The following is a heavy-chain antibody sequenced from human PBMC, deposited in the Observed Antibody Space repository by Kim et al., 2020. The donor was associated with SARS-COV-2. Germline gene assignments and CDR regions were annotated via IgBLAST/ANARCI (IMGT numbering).Heavy chain of an antibody. CDR3: AREGMGATAFDY. J-gene: IGHJ4*02. Sequence: SETLSLTCSVSGGSLSSTSYYWGWIRQSPGAGLEWLGTIYFNGITYYNPSLNSRVTMSVDTSKNDFSLKLTPVTAADTAVYYCAREGMGATAFDYWGQGT. V-gene: IGHV4-39*07. CDR2: IYFNGIT. D-gene: IGHD1-26*01. CDR1: GGSLSSTSYY.